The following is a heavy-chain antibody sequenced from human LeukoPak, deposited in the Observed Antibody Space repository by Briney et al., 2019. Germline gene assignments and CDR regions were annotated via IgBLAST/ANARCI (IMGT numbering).Heavy chain of an antibody. V-gene: IGHV4-39*01. D-gene: IGHD1-26*01. CDR1: GGSISSSSYY. Sequence: SETLSLTCTVSGGSISSSSYYWGWIRQPPGKGLEWIGSIYYSGSTYYNPSLKSRVTISVDTSKNQFSLKLSSVTAADTAVYYCAKSGSYPGAYYFDYWGQGTLVTVSS. CDR2: IYYSGST. J-gene: IGHJ4*02. CDR3: AKSGSYPGAYYFDY.